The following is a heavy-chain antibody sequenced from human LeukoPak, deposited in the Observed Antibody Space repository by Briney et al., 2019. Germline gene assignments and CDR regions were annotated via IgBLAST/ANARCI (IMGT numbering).Heavy chain of an antibody. D-gene: IGHD5-12*01. Sequence: PGGSLRLSCAASGFTFSSYGMHWVRQAPGKGLEWVAVIWYDGSNKYYADSVKGRFTISRDNSKNTLYLQMNSLRAEDTAVYYCARDHSGSTGDAFDIWGQGTMVTVSS. CDR3: ARDHSGSTGDAFDI. CDR2: IWYDGSNK. J-gene: IGHJ3*02. CDR1: GFTFSSYG. V-gene: IGHV3-33*01.